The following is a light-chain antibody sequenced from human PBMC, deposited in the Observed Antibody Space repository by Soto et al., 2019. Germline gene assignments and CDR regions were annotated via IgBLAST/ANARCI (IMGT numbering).Light chain of an antibody. J-gene: IGKJ1*01. V-gene: IGKV1-5*03. CDR3: QQAKSFPVT. Sequence: DIQMTQSPSTLSASVGDRVSINCRASQSISAWLAWYQQKPGKTPRLLIYKASTLEIGVPSRFSGSGSGTDFTLTINSLQPEDFATYYCQQAKSFPVTFGQGTKVDIK. CDR1: QSISAW. CDR2: KAS.